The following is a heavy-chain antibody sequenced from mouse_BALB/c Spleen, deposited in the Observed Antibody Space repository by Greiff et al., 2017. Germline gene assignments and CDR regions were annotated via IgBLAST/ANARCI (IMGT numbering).Heavy chain of an antibody. V-gene: IGHV5-6-3*01. J-gene: IGHJ3*01. CDR3: ARGDDYDAWFAY. D-gene: IGHD2-4*01. CDR2: INSNGGST. CDR1: GFTFSSYG. Sequence: EVQGVESGGGLVQPGGSLKLSCAASGFTFSSYGMSWVRQTPDKRLELVATINSNGGSTYYPDSVKGRFTISRDNAKNTLYLQMSSLKSEDTAMYYCARGDDYDAWFAYWGQGTLVTVSA.